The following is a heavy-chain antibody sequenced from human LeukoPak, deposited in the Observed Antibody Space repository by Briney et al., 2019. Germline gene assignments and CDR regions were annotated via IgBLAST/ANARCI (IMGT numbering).Heavy chain of an antibody. CDR3: ARHEVIVGATGGDFDWFDP. J-gene: IGHJ5*02. V-gene: IGHV4-39*01. CDR2: IYYSGST. CDR1: GGSISSSSYY. D-gene: IGHD1-26*01. Sequence: PSETLSLTCTVSGGSISSSSYYWGWIRQPPGKGLEWIGSIYYSGSTYYNPSLKSRVTISVDTSKNQFSLKLSSVTAADTAVHYCARHEVIVGATGGDFDWFDPWGQGTLVTVSS.